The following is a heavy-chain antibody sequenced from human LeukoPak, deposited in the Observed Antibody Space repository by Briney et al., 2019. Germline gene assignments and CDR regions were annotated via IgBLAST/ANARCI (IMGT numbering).Heavy chain of an antibody. D-gene: IGHD3-9*01. V-gene: IGHV3-23*01. CDR2: ISGSGGST. Sequence: GGSLRLSCAASEFSVGSNYMTWVRQAPGKGREWVSAISGSGGSTYYADSVKGRFTISRDNSKNTLYLQMDSLRAEDTAVYYCAKPYYDILTGYSKFYFDYWGQGTLVTVSS. CDR3: AKPYYDILTGYSKFYFDY. J-gene: IGHJ4*02. CDR1: EFSVGSNY.